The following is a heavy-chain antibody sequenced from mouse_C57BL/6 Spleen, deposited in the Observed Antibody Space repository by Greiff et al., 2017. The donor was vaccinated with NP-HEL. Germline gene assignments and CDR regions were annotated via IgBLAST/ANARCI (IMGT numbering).Heavy chain of an antibody. J-gene: IGHJ4*01. Sequence: VQLQQSGAELARPGASVKLSCKASGYTFTSYGISWVKQRTGQGLEWIGEIYPRSGNTYYNEKFKGKATLTADKSSSTAYMELRSLTSEDSAVYFCATYYYGSSTDAMDYWGQGTSVTVSS. V-gene: IGHV1-81*01. CDR3: ATYYYGSSTDAMDY. CDR2: IYPRSGNT. CDR1: GYTFTSYG. D-gene: IGHD1-1*01.